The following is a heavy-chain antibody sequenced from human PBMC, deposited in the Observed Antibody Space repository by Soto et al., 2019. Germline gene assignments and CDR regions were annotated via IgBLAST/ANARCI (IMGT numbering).Heavy chain of an antibody. CDR3: ARGPGSSDWRFSYYYLDV. V-gene: IGHV1-8*01. CDR2: MNPNSGDT. J-gene: IGHJ6*02. CDR1: FTSYD. Sequence: QVQLVQSGAEVKKPGASVKVSCTFTSYDINWVRQAARQGLEWMAWMNPNSGDTRYAQQFQGRVTMTRDTSKFTAYMELSNLRSEDTAVYYCARGPGSSDWRFSYYYLDVWDQGTTVTVS. D-gene: IGHD6-19*01.